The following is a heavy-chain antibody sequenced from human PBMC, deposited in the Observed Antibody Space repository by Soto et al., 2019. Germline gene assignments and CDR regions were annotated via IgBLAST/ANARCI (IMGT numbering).Heavy chain of an antibody. D-gene: IGHD3-3*01. CDR2: VYYSGST. V-gene: IGHV4-39*01. CDR1: GGSISSSSYY. Sequence: PSETLSLTCTVSGGSISSSSYYWGWIRQPPGKGLEWIGSVYYSGSTNYNPSLKSRVTISVDTSKNQFSLKLSSVTAADTAVYYCASQSRGSDFWSRYFAFAGRRTYYYGMDVWGQGTTVTVSS. J-gene: IGHJ6*02. CDR3: ASQSRGSDFWSRYFAFAGRRTYYYGMDV.